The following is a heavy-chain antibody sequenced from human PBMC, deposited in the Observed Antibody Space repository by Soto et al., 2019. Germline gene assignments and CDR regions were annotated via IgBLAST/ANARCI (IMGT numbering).Heavy chain of an antibody. CDR2: ISSSGSTI. CDR3: ARDHKGGYYYYGMDV. V-gene: IGHV3-48*03. CDR1: GFTFSSYE. J-gene: IGHJ6*02. Sequence: AGGSLRLSCAASGFTFSSYEMNWVRQAPGKGLEWVSYISSSGSTIYYADSVKGRFTISRDNAKNSLYLQMNSLRAEDTAVYYCARDHKGGYYYYGMDVLGQGTTVTVSS.